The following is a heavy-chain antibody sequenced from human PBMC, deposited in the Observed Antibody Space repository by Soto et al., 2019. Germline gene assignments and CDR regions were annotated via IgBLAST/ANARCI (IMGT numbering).Heavy chain of an antibody. D-gene: IGHD6-19*01. V-gene: IGHV3-33*01. CDR2: LWRDGSKV. CDR1: VFPFRDYY. J-gene: IGHJ4*02. Sequence: PGGSLNLSFSASVFPFRDYYMHWVRQAPGKRLEWVAVLWRDGSKVYYADSVKGRFTISRDNSKNTLYLEMNSLRVEDTAVYYCARDGTGWTGGDHWGQGTLVNVSS. CDR3: ARDGTGWTGGDH.